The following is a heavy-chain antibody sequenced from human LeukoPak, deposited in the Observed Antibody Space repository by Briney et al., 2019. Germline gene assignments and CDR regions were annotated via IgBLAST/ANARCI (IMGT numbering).Heavy chain of an antibody. D-gene: IGHD3-22*01. J-gene: IGHJ4*02. CDR2: ISYDGSNK. CDR1: GFTSSSYW. V-gene: IGHV3-30-3*01. CDR3: ARGQARAYYYDSSGYYSD. Sequence: GGSLRLSCAASGFTSSSYWMHWVRQAPGKGLEWVAVISYDGSNKYYADSVKGRFTISRDNSKNTLYLQMNSLRAEDTAVYYCARGQARAYYYDSSGYYSDWGQGTLVTVSS.